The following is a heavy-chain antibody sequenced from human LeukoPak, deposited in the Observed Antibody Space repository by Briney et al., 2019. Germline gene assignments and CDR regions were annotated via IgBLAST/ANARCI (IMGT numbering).Heavy chain of an antibody. V-gene: IGHV3-21*01. CDR2: ISSSSSYI. D-gene: IGHD6-13*01. Sequence: GGSLRLSCAASGFTFSSYSMNWVRQAPGKGLEWVSSISSSSSYIYYADSVKGRFTISRDNAKNSLYLQMNSLRAEDTAVYYCARAEAAAGTLGRSYYYYMDVWGKGTTVTVSS. J-gene: IGHJ6*03. CDR3: ARAEAAAGTLGRSYYYYMDV. CDR1: GFTFSSYS.